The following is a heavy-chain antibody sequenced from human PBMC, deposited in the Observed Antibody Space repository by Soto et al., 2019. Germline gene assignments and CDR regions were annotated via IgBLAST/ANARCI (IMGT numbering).Heavy chain of an antibody. J-gene: IGHJ6*02. D-gene: IGHD3-10*01. V-gene: IGHV3-30*18. CDR1: GFTFSSYG. Sequence: GGSLRLSCAASGFTFSSYGMHWVRQAPGKGLEWVAVISYDGSNKYYADSVKGRFTISRDNSKNTLYLQMNSLRAEDTAVYYCAKDLSTPGYYYSYGMDVWGPGTTVTVSS. CDR3: AKDLSTPGYYYSYGMDV. CDR2: ISYDGSNK.